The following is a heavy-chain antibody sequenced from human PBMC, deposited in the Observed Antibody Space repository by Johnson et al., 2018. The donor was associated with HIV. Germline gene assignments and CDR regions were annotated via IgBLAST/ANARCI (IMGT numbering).Heavy chain of an antibody. J-gene: IGHJ3*02. Sequence: QVQLVESGGGVVQPGRSLRLSCAASGFSFSSYAFHWVRQAPGKGLEWVAVMSYDGTNKYYADSVKGRFTISRDNSKSTLYLQMNSLRAEDTAVYYCAKDHTMIVWGGAFDIWGQGTMVTVSS. V-gene: IGHV3-30*04. CDR3: AKDHTMIVWGGAFDI. D-gene: IGHD3-22*01. CDR1: GFSFSSYA. CDR2: MSYDGTNK.